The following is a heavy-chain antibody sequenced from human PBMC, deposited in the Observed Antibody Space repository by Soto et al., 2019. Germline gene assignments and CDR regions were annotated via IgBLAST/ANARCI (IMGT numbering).Heavy chain of an antibody. J-gene: IGHJ6*02. CDR1: GYTFTSYA. CDR2: INAGNGNT. D-gene: IGHD3-10*01. V-gene: IGHV1-3*01. CDR3: ARDFFYGSGSWYYYGMYV. Sequence: ASVKVSCKASGYTFTSYAMHWVRQAPGQRLEWMGWINAGNGNTKYSQKFQGRVTITRDTSASTAYMELSSLRSEDTAVYYCARDFFYGSGSWYYYGMYVWGQGTTVTVSS.